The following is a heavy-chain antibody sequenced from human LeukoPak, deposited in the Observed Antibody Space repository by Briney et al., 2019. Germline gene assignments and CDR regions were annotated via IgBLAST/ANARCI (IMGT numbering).Heavy chain of an antibody. Sequence: SETLSLTCTVSGGSIRTYYWSCLRHPPGKGLEWIGYSYYSGGTFSNPTLKSRVTISVDMPKNQFSLKLNSVTAADTAVYYCARVGSGNFDYWGQGTLVTVSS. CDR3: ARVGSGNFDY. V-gene: IGHV4-59*01. CDR1: GGSIRTYY. J-gene: IGHJ4*02. D-gene: IGHD1-26*01. CDR2: SYYSGGT.